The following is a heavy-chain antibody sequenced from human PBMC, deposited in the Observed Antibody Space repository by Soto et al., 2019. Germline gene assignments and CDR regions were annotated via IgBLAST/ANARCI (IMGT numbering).Heavy chain of an antibody. CDR2: INPNSGGT. V-gene: IGHV1-2*02. Sequence: ASVKVSCKASGYTLTGYYMPWVRQAPGQGLEWMGWINPNSGGTNYAQKFPGGVTMTRDTSISTAYMDLRRLRSDDTAVYYCARGGGSSSSFFWFDPWGQGTLVTVSS. CDR3: ARGGGSSSSFFWFDP. D-gene: IGHD6-6*01. J-gene: IGHJ5*02. CDR1: GYTLTGYY.